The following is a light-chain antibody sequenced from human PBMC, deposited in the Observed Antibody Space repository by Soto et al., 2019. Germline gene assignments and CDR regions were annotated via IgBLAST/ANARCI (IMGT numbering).Light chain of an antibody. CDR2: DVT. J-gene: IGLJ2*01. CDR3: SCFRSISSTTFTVV. Sequence: QSALTQPASVSESPGQSITISCTGTSSDVGGYNYVSWFQQHPGKAPKLLIYDVTNRPSGVSNRFSGSKSGNTASLTMSGPQLEDEDNSYYSCFRSISSTTFTVVFGGGTKLTVL. V-gene: IGLV2-14*01. CDR1: SSDVGGYNY.